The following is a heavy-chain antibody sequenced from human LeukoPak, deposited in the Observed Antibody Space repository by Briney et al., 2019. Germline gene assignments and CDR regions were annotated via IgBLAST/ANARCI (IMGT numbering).Heavy chain of an antibody. CDR2: ISSSGSGGNT. V-gene: IGHV3-23*01. CDR3: AKDRTVGASXWYFDX. CDR1: GVTLSSYA. D-gene: IGHD1-26*01. J-gene: IGHJ2*01. Sequence: PGGSLRLSCTASGVTLSSYAMSWARQAPGKGLEWVSGISSSGSGGNTYYADSVKGRFTISRDSSKNTLFLHMNTLRAEDTAIYYCAKDRTVGASXWYFDXWGRGTLVTVSS.